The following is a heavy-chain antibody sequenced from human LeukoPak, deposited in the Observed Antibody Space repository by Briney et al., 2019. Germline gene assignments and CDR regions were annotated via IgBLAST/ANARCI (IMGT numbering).Heavy chain of an antibody. J-gene: IGHJ4*02. Sequence: GGPLRLSCAASGFTFSSYEMNWVRQAPGKGLEWVSYIGNSGSPIYYADSVKGRFTISRDNAKNSLFLQMSSLRAEDTAVYCCARTFDSWGQGTLVTVSS. CDR2: IGNSGSPI. V-gene: IGHV3-48*03. CDR1: GFTFSSYE. CDR3: ARTFDS.